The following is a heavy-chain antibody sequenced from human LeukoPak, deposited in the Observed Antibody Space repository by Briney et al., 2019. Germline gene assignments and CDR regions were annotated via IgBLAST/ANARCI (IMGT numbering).Heavy chain of an antibody. D-gene: IGHD3-3*01. CDR2: ISGGSGKT. V-gene: IGHV3-23*01. J-gene: IGHJ6*02. CDR3: AKEASSSLGYYYGMDV. CDR1: GFSLGSFA. Sequence: GGSLRLSCAASGFSLGSFAMSWVRQAPGKGLEWVSTISGGSGKTYYADSVKGRFTISRDNSKNTLYLQMNSLRAEDTAVYYCAKEASSSLGYYYGMDVWGQGTTVTVSS.